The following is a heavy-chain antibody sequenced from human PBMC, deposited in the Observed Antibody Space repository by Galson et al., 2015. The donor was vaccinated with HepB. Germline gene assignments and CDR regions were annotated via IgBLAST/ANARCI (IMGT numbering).Heavy chain of an antibody. CDR2: ISGSGGSK. CDR3: AKLAVLRFLEWLSNDFDC. CDR1: GFTFSSYA. J-gene: IGHJ4*02. D-gene: IGHD3-3*01. Sequence: SLRLSCAASGFTFSSYAMSWVRQAPGKGLEWVSAISGSGGSKYYADSVKGRFTISRDNSKNTVFLQMNSLRAEDSAVYYCAKLAVLRFLEWLSNDFDCWGQGTLVTVSS. V-gene: IGHV3-23*01.